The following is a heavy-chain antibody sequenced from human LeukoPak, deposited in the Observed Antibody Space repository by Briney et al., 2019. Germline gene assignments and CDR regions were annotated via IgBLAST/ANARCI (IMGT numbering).Heavy chain of an antibody. D-gene: IGHD5-24*01. CDR3: ARDRGYKQDY. J-gene: IGHJ4*02. CDR1: GFTFSTYW. V-gene: IGHV3-74*01. Sequence: GGSLRLSCAASGFTFSTYWMHWVRQAPGKGLVWVSHIKSDGSSTSYADSVKGRFTISRDNAKNTLYLQMNSLRAEDTAVYYCARDRGYKQDYWGQGTLVTVSS. CDR2: IKSDGSST.